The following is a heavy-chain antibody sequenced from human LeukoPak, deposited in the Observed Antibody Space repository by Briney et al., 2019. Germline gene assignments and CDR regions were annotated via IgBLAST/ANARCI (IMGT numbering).Heavy chain of an antibody. D-gene: IGHD3-3*01. J-gene: IGHJ5*02. V-gene: IGHV4-34*01. Sequence: LETLSLTCAVYGGSFSGYYWSWIRQPPGKGLEWIGEINHSGSTNYNPSLKSRVTISVDTSKNQFSLKLSSVTAADTAVYYCARRNSRITIFGVVNGYNWFDPWGQGTLVTVSS. CDR1: GGSFSGYY. CDR2: INHSGST. CDR3: ARRNSRITIFGVVNGYNWFDP.